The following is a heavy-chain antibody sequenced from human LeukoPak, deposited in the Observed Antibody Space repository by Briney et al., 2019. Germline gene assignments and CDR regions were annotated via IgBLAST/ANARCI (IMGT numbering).Heavy chain of an antibody. Sequence: QPGGSLRLSCAASGFTFSSYGMSWVRQAPGKGLEWVSGISASGANRYYADSVKGRFTISRDNSRDTLSVQINSLRAEDTAVYYCAKLQSVVIPAAMLGFDYWGQGILVTVSS. CDR2: ISASGANR. D-gene: IGHD2-2*01. CDR3: AKLQSVVIPAAMLGFDY. V-gene: IGHV3-23*01. CDR1: GFTFSSYG. J-gene: IGHJ4*02.